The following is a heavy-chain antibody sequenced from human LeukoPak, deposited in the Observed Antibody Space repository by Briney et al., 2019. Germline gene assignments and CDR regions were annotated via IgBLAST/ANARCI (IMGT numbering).Heavy chain of an antibody. CDR3: AKDAGIVVVPAAYFDY. Sequence: TGGSLRLSCAASGFTFSSYAMSWVRQAPGKGLEWVSAISGSGGSTYYADSVKGRFTISRDNSKNTLYLQMNSLRAEDTAVYYCAKDAGIVVVPAAYFDYWGQGALVTVSS. CDR1: GFTFSSYA. CDR2: ISGSGGST. V-gene: IGHV3-23*01. D-gene: IGHD2-2*01. J-gene: IGHJ4*02.